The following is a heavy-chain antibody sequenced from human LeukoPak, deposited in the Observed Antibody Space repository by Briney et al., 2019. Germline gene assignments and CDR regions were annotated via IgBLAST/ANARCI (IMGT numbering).Heavy chain of an antibody. Sequence: PGGSLKLSCAASGFTFSGSAMHWVRQASEKGLEWVGRIRSKANSYATAYAASVKGRFTISRDDSKNTAYLQMNSLKTEDTAVYYCTRRSDTAMVTSYYGMDVWGQGTTVTVSS. J-gene: IGHJ6*02. D-gene: IGHD5-18*01. CDR3: TRRSDTAMVTSYYGMDV. CDR1: GFTFSGSA. CDR2: IRSKANSYAT. V-gene: IGHV3-73*01.